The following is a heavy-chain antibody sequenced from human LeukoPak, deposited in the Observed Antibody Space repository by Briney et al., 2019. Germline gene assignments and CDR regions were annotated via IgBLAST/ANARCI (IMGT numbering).Heavy chain of an antibody. J-gene: IGHJ4*02. CDR3: AKDDHGGSGWRDYFDQ. V-gene: IGHV3-23*01. Sequence: GGSLRLSCAASGFTFSGYDMSWVRQAPGRGLEWVSAIGGGGTPYYADSVKGRFTISRDNSKNTLYLQMNSLRAEDTAVYYCAKDDHGGSGWRDYFDQWGQGTLVTVSS. D-gene: IGHD6-19*01. CDR1: GFTFSGYD. CDR2: IGGGGTP.